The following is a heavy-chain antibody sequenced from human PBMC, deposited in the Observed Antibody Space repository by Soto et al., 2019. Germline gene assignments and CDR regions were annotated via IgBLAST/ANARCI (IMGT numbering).Heavy chain of an antibody. V-gene: IGHV4-34*01. CDR1: GGSFSGYY. CDR3: ARNRGGSGSYDDY. CDR2: INHSGST. J-gene: IGHJ4*02. Sequence: SETLSLTCAVYGGSFSGYYWSWIRQPPGKGLEWIGEINHSGSTNYNPSLKSRVTISVDTSKNQFSLKLSSVTAADTAVYYCARNRGGSGSYDDYWGQGTLVTVSS. D-gene: IGHD3-10*01.